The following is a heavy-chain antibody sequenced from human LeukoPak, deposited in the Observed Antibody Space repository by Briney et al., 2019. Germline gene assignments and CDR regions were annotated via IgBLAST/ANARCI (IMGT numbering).Heavy chain of an antibody. CDR3: ARDLTMVRATTGY. J-gene: IGHJ4*02. D-gene: IGHD3-10*01. Sequence: GGSLRLSCAASGFTFSDYYMSWIRQAPGKGLEWVSYISSSGSTIYYADSVKGRFTISRDNAKNSLYLQMNSLRAEGTAVYYCARDLTMVRATTGYWGQGTLVTVSS. CDR2: ISSSGSTI. V-gene: IGHV3-11*01. CDR1: GFTFSDYY.